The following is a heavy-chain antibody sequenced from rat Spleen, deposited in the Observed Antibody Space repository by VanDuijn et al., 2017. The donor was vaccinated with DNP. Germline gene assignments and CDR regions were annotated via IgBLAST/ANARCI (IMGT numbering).Heavy chain of an antibody. CDR3: AKDRQGGYAIDA. Sequence: EVQLTETGGGLVKSGRSLKLSCVVSGFTFSNYWMYWIRQAPGKGLEWVASISTDGGGSDYPDSVKGRFTISRDNAENTVYLQMNSLTSEDTATYYCAKDRQGGYAIDAWGQGTSVTVSS. CDR1: GFTFSNYW. CDR2: ISTDGGGS. J-gene: IGHJ4*01. V-gene: IGHV5-58*01.